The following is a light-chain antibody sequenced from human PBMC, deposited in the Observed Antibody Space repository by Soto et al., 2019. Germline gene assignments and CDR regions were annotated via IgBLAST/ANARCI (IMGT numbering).Light chain of an antibody. CDR2: GAS. V-gene: IGKV3-15*01. Sequence: EIVMTQSPATLSVSPGERATLSCRASQSVSNNLAWYQKKPGQATRLLIYGASTRATGIPARFSGSGSGTDFTLTISSLQSEDFAFYYCQQYNNWWTFGQGTRVDIK. J-gene: IGKJ1*01. CDR3: QQYNNWWT. CDR1: QSVSNN.